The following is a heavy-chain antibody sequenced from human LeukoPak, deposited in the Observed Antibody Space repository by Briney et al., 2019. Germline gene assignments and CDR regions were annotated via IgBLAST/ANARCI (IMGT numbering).Heavy chain of an antibody. CDR3: AREGSSCIDP. D-gene: IGHD6-13*01. CDR1: GFTFSSYW. CDR2: INSDGSST. J-gene: IGHJ5*02. V-gene: IGHV3-74*01. Sequence: PGGSLRLSCAASGFTFSSYWMHWVRHAPGKGLVWVSRINSDGSSTIYADSVKGRFTIHRDTAKNTLYLQMNSLRAEDTAVYYCAREGSSCIDPWGQGTLVTVSS.